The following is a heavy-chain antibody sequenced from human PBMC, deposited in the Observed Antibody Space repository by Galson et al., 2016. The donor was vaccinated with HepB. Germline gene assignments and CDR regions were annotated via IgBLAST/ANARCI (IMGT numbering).Heavy chain of an antibody. CDR1: GFTFSSYA. D-gene: IGHD1-26*01. CDR3: AKEVGTVHPSNWFDP. V-gene: IGHV3-23*01. CDR2: ISRSGDAT. Sequence: SLRLSCAASGFTFSSYAMDWVRQAPRKGLEWVSAISRSGDATYYADSVKGRFTIFRDNSKDTLYPQMNSLRAEDTAVYYCAKEVGTVHPSNWFDPWGQGTLVTVSS. J-gene: IGHJ5*02.